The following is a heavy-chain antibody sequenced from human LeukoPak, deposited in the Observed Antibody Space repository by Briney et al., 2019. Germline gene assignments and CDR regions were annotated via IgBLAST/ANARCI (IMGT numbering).Heavy chain of an antibody. J-gene: IGHJ4*02. CDR3: ARGQDLRYSSALYY. CDR1: VFIFSIYG. Sequence: PGGSLRLSCAASVFIFSIYGVHWVRQAPGKGLEWVAGIWYSGRNKDYADSVKGRFTISRDNSKKTLYLQMNSLRAEDTAVYYCARGQDLRYSSALYYWGQGTLATVSS. V-gene: IGHV3-33*01. D-gene: IGHD6-19*01. CDR2: IWYSGRNK.